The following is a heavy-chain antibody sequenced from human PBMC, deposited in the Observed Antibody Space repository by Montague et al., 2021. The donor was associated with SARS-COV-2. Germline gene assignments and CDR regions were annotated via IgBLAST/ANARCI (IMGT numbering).Heavy chain of an antibody. J-gene: IGHJ5*02. Sequence: SETLSLTCTVSGGSISSYYWSWIRQPPGKGLEWIGYIYYSGSTNYNHSLKSRVTIAVDTSKNKFSLKLSSVTAADTAVYYCARVLPSVRGVIRWFDPWGQGTLVTVSS. D-gene: IGHD3-10*01. V-gene: IGHV4-59*01. CDR1: GGSISSYY. CDR2: IYYSGST. CDR3: ARVLPSVRGVIRWFDP.